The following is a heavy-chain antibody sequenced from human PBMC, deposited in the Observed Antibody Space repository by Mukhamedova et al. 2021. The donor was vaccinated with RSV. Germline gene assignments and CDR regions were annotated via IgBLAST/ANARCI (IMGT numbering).Heavy chain of an antibody. D-gene: IGHD3-10*01. V-gene: IGHV3-30*01. Sequence: AEYMGGRFTISRDNSKNTLYLQMNSLRAEDTAVYYCARARFAEVGFDYWGQGTLVTVSS. J-gene: IGHJ4*02. CDR3: ARARFAEVGFDY.